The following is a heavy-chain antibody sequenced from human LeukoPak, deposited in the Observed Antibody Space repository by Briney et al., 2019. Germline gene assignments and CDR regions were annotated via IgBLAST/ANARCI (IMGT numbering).Heavy chain of an antibody. CDR2: IWYDGSNK. D-gene: IGHD5-18*01. V-gene: IGHV3-33*06. CDR3: AKGDGQQQVRGGYSYGVLWY. CDR1: GFTFSSYG. J-gene: IGHJ4*02. Sequence: GGSLRLSCAASGFTFSSYGMHWVRQAPGKGLEWVAVIWYDGSNKYYADSVKGRFTISRDNSKNTLYLQMNSLRAEDTAVYYCAKGDGQQQVRGGYSYGVLWYWGQGTLVTVSS.